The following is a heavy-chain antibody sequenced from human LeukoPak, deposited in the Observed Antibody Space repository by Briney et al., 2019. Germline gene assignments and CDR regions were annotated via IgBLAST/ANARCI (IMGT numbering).Heavy chain of an antibody. CDR2: KNPDSGHT. V-gene: IGHV1-8*03. Sequence: ASVKVSCKASGYTFTSYDINWVRQATGQGLEWMGWKNPDSGHTGYAQKFQGRVTITRDTSISTVYMELSSLRSEDTAVYYCARGRKSGGYFYYMDVWAKGPRSPSP. CDR1: GYTFTSYD. CDR3: ARGRKSGGYFYYMDV. J-gene: IGHJ6*03. D-gene: IGHD1-14*01.